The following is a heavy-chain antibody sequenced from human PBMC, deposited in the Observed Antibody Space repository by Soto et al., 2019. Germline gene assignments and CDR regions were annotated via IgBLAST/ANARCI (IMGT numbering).Heavy chain of an antibody. D-gene: IGHD6-19*01. CDR3: ARVVATVAGPYGMDV. CDR2: ISAYNGNT. J-gene: IGHJ6*02. V-gene: IGHV1-18*01. Sequence: QVQLVQSGAEVKKPGASVKVSCRASGYTFTSYVISWVRQAPGQGLEWMGWISAYNGNTNFAQKLQGRVTMTTDPSASIAYMELRSLRSDDTAVYYCARVVATVAGPYGMDVWGQGTTVTVSS. CDR1: GYTFTSYV.